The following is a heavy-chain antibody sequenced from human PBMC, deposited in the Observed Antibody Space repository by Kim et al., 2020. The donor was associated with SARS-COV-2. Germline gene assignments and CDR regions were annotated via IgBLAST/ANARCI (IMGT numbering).Heavy chain of an antibody. D-gene: IGHD1-26*01. V-gene: IGHV1-69*13. CDR1: GGTFSTHA. CDR2: IIPIFGRG. Sequence: SVKVSCKTSGGTFSTHAISWVRQAPGQGLEWMGGIIPIFGRGNYAQKFEGRVTITADESTSTADMELSSLRSEDTAVYYCAKKIVGATTYYGMDVWGQG. J-gene: IGHJ6*02. CDR3: AKKIVGATTYYGMDV.